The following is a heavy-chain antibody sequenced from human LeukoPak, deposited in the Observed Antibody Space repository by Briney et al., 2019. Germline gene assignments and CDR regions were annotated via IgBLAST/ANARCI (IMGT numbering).Heavy chain of an antibody. J-gene: IGHJ4*02. Sequence: GGSLRLSCAASGFTFSSYGMHWVRQAPGKGLEWVSYISSSGSTIYYADSVKGRFTISRDNAKNSLYLQMNSLRAEDTAVYYCARGLFQGNYVGCWGQGTLVTVSS. CDR3: ARGLFQGNYVGC. CDR1: GFTFSSYG. V-gene: IGHV3-48*04. CDR2: ISSSGSTI. D-gene: IGHD3-3*01.